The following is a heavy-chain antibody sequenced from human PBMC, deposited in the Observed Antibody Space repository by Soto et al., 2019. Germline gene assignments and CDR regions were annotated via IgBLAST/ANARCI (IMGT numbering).Heavy chain of an antibody. CDR1: GGSISSSSYY. D-gene: IGHD3-10*01. J-gene: IGHJ4*02. CDR3: ARQGRGFDF. CDR2: IYYFGST. Sequence: SETLSLTCTVSGGSISSSSYYWGWIRQPPGKGLEWIGSIYYFGSTYYNPSLKSRVTISVDTSKNQFSLKLSSVTAADTAVYYCARQGRGFDFWGQGTLVTVSS. V-gene: IGHV4-39*01.